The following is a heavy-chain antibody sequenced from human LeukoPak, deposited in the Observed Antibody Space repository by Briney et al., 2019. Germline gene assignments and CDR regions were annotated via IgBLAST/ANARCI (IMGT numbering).Heavy chain of an antibody. V-gene: IGHV3-48*04. D-gene: IGHD6-13*01. J-gene: IGHJ2*01. Sequence: PGGSLRLSCAASGFTFSSYSMNWVRQAPGKGLEWVSYISSSSSTIYYADSVKGRFTISRDNAKNSLYLQMNSLRAEDTAVYYCARDTGSSWHWYFDLWGRGTLVTVSS. CDR2: ISSSSSTI. CDR3: ARDTGSSWHWYFDL. CDR1: GFTFSSYS.